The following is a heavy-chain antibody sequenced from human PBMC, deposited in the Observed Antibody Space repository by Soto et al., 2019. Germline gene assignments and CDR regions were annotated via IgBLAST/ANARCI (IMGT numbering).Heavy chain of an antibody. CDR3: ARDWRRDPAIGARDY. CDR1: GYTFTSYG. V-gene: IGHV1-18*04. J-gene: IGHJ4*02. D-gene: IGHD5-18*01. CDR2: ISAYNGNT. Sequence: ASVKVSCKASGYTFTSYGISWVRQAPGQGLEWMGWISAYNGNTNYAQKLQGRVTMTTDTSTSTAYMELRSLRSDDTAVYYCARDWRRDPAIGARDYWGQGTLVTVSS.